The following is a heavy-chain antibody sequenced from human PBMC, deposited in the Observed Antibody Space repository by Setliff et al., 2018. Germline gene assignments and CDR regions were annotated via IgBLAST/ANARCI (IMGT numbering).Heavy chain of an antibody. CDR1: GFTFKTYS. D-gene: IGHD5-18*01. Sequence: ASVKVSCKASGFTFKTYSFSWIRQAPGQGLEWVGWISGYNSNTIYAQNFQGRVTMTTDASTNTAHMELRSLGSDDTAVYYCATFRGHTYGYDYWGQGTLVTVSS. V-gene: IGHV1-18*01. CDR3: ATFRGHTYGYDY. CDR2: ISGYNSNT. J-gene: IGHJ4*02.